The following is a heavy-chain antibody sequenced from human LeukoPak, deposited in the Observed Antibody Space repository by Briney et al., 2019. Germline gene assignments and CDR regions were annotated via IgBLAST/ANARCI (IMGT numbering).Heavy chain of an antibody. V-gene: IGHV3-30*18. Sequence: PGRSLRLSCAASGFTFSSCGMHWVRQAPGKGLGWVAVISSDGNSKYFPDSVKGRFTISRDNSKNTLYLQMNSLRAEDTAVYYCAKDFLGGSLPSGWFDPWGQGTLVTVSS. CDR1: GFTFSSCG. CDR3: AKDFLGGSLPSGWFDP. D-gene: IGHD1-26*01. J-gene: IGHJ5*02. CDR2: ISSDGNSK.